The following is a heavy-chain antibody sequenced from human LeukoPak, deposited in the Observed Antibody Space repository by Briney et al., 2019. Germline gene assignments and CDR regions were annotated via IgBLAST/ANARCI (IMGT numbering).Heavy chain of an antibody. CDR2: ISYDGSNK. J-gene: IGHJ5*02. CDR1: GFTFSSYG. D-gene: IGHD3-10*01. CDR3: AKGTYYYGLGSSDWFDP. Sequence: PGGSLRLSCAASGFTFSSYGMHWVRQAPGKGLEWVAVISYDGSNKYYADSVKGRSTISRDNSKNTLYLQMNSLRAEDTAVYYCAKGTYYYGLGSSDWFDPWGQGTLVTVSS. V-gene: IGHV3-30*18.